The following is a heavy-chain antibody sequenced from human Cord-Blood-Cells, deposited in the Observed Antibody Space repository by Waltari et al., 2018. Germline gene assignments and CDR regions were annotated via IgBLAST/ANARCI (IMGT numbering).Heavy chain of an antibody. Sequence: QVQLVQSGAEVKKPGSSVTVSCKASGGTFSSYAISWVRQAPGQGLEWMGGIIPIFGTANYAQKFQGRVTITADESTSTAYMELSSLRSEDTAVYYCAREPGIAAAGTNWFDPWGQGTLVTVSS. V-gene: IGHV1-69*01. D-gene: IGHD6-13*01. CDR1: GGTFSSYA. CDR3: AREPGIAAAGTNWFDP. J-gene: IGHJ5*02. CDR2: IIPIFGTA.